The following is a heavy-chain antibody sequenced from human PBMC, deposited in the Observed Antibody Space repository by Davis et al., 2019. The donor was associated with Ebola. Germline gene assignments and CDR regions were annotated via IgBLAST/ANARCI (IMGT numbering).Heavy chain of an antibody. V-gene: IGHV4-39*07. J-gene: IGHJ5*02. D-gene: IGHD6-13*01. CDR1: GGSISSCSYY. CDR2: INYSGST. Sequence: PSETLSLTCTVSGGSISSCSYYWGWIRQPPGKGLEWIGSINYSGSTYSNPSLKSRVTISVDTSKNQFSLNLSSVTAADTAVYYCARAPIAGAGTRWGTRWFDPWGQGTLVSVYS. CDR3: ARAPIAGAGTRWGTRWFDP.